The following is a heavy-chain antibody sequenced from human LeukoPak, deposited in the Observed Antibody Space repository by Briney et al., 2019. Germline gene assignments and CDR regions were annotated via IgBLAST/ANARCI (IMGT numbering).Heavy chain of an antibody. CDR3: ARDGGGDLDY. D-gene: IGHD2-21*02. V-gene: IGHV4-59*01. J-gene: IGHJ4*02. CDR1: GGSISSYY. Sequence: SETLSLTCTVSGGSISSYYWSWIRQPPGKGLEWIGYIYYSGSTNYNPSLKSRVTISVDTSKNQFSLKLSSVTAADTAAYYCARDGGGDLDYWGQGTLVTVSS. CDR2: IYYSGST.